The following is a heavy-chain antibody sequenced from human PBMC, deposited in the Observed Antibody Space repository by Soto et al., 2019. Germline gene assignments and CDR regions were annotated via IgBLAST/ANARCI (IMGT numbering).Heavy chain of an antibody. CDR2: INHSGST. D-gene: IGHD5-12*01. J-gene: IGHJ4*02. CDR3: AREGNLGRWLQPLDF. V-gene: IGHV4-34*01. Sequence: TCAVYGGSFSGYYWNWIRQPPGKGLEWIGEINHSGSTNYNPSLKSRVTISVDTSKNQFSLRLISVTAADTAKYFCAREGNLGRWLQPLDFWGQGTLVTVSS. CDR1: GGSFSGYY.